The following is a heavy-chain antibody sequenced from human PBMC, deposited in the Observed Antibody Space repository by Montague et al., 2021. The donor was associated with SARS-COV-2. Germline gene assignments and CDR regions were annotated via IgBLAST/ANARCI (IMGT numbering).Heavy chain of an antibody. CDR2: INYSGST. D-gene: IGHD2-21*01. J-gene: IGHJ3*02. CDR1: GGSISSGGYY. V-gene: IGHV4-31*03. CDR3: ASGRIAMTVGVDAFDI. Sequence: TLSLTCTVSGGSISSGGYYWSWIRQPPGKGLEWIGYINYSGSTYYNPSLQSRVTISIDTSKNQFSLKLGSVTAADTTVYYCASGRIAMTVGVDAFDIWGQGTMVTVSS.